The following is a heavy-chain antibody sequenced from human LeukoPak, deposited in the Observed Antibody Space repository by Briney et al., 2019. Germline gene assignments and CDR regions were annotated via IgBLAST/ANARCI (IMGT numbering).Heavy chain of an antibody. D-gene: IGHD2-15*01. CDR2: ISSSSSYT. J-gene: IGHJ4*02. V-gene: IGHV3-11*06. Sequence: PGGSLRLSCAASGFTFSDYYMSWIRQAPGKGLEWVSYISSSSSYTNYADSVKGRFTISRDNAKNSLYLQMNSLRAEDTAVYYCARDNGREVGDIVVVVAAPYYWGQGTLVTVSS. CDR3: ARDNGREVGDIVVVVAAPYY. CDR1: GFTFSDYY.